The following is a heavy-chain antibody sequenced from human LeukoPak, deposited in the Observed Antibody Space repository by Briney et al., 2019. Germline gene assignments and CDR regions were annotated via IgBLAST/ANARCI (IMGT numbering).Heavy chain of an antibody. Sequence: GGSLRLSCAASGFTFDDYAMHWVRQAPGKGLEWVSGISWNSGSIGYADSVKGRSTISRDNAKNSLYLQMNSLRAEDTALYYCAKSHYYDSSGSPDYWGQGTLVTVSS. D-gene: IGHD3-22*01. J-gene: IGHJ4*02. CDR1: GFTFDDYA. CDR3: AKSHYYDSSGSPDY. CDR2: ISWNSGSI. V-gene: IGHV3-9*01.